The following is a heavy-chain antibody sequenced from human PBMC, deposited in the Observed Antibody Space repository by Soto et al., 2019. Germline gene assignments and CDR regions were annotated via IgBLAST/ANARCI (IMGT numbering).Heavy chain of an antibody. CDR2: IIPIFGTA. CDR3: ARDLVPQLASYYYYGMDV. Sequence: GASVKVYCKTSGGTFSSYAISWVRQAPGQGLEWMGGIIPIFGTANYAQKFQGRVTITADESTSTAYMELSSLRSEDTAVYYCARDLVPQLASYYYYGMDVWGQGTTVTVSS. V-gene: IGHV1-69*13. J-gene: IGHJ6*02. D-gene: IGHD6-13*01. CDR1: GGTFSSYA.